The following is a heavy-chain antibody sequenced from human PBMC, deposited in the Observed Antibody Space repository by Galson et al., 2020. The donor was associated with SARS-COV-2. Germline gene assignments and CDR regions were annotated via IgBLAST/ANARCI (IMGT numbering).Heavy chain of an antibody. J-gene: IGHJ4*02. CDR3: ASAPASGYYPFPLDN. CDR2: ISYSGYT. CDR1: VDSMSSYF. Sequence: SETLSLTCTVSVDSMSSYFWGWMRQAPGKGLEWIGFISYSGYTNFSPSLKSRLSISIDTSKNQFSLMLTSVTAADTAVYFCASAPASGYYPFPLDNWGKGILVTVS. V-gene: IGHV4-59*01. D-gene: IGHD3-3*01.